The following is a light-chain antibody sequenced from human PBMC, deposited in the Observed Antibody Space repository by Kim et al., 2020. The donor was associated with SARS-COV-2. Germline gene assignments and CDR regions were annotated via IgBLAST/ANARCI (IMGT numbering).Light chain of an antibody. Sequence: SASVGDRVTITCQASQDIDNLLNWYQQKPGKAPKLMMYDASNLEIGVPSRFSGSGSGTYFTFTISSLQPEDIATYYCQHYDNLPYTFGRGTKLEI. CDR2: DAS. CDR3: QHYDNLPYT. V-gene: IGKV1-33*01. J-gene: IGKJ2*01. CDR1: QDIDNL.